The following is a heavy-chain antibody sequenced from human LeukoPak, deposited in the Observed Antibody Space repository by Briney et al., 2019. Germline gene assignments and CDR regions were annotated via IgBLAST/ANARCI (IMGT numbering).Heavy chain of an antibody. CDR3: ARDSHPYYFDY. V-gene: IGHV3-21*01. CDR1: GFTFSTYN. J-gene: IGHJ4*02. CDR2: ITSSSSYI. Sequence: GGSLRLSCAASGFTFSTYNMNWVRQAPGKGLEWVSSITSSSSYIYYADSVKGRFTISRDNAKNSLYLQMNSLRAEDTAVYYCARDSHPYYFDYWGQGTLVTVSS.